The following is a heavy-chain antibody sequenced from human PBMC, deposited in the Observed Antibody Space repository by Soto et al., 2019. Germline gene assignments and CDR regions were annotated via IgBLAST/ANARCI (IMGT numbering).Heavy chain of an antibody. CDR2: ISAYNGNT. CDR3: ARSIAAAVDLDY. D-gene: IGHD6-13*01. Sequence: QVQLVQSGAEVKKPGASVKVSCKASGYTFSSYGISWVRQAPGQGLEWMGWISAYNGNTNYAQKLQGRVTMPTDTSTSTAYMEVRRLRSDDTAVYYCARSIAAAVDLDYWGQGTMVTDSS. CDR1: GYTFSSYG. V-gene: IGHV1-18*01. J-gene: IGHJ4*02.